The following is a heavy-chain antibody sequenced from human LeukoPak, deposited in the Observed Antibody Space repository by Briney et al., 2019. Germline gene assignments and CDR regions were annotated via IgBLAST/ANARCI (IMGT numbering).Heavy chain of an antibody. Sequence: SETLSLTCTVSGYSISSDYYWGWIRQPPGKGLEWIGSIYHSGSTYYKPSLKSRVTISVDTSKNQFSLKQSSVTAADTAVYYCARGDWGSPGYYYMDVWGKGTTVTISS. CDR2: IYHSGST. V-gene: IGHV4-38-2*02. J-gene: IGHJ6*03. D-gene: IGHD7-27*01. CDR3: ARGDWGSPGYYYMDV. CDR1: GYSISSDYY.